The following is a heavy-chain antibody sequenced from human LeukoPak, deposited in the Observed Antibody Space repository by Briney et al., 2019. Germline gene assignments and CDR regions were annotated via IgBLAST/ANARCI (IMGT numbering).Heavy chain of an antibody. J-gene: IGHJ5*02. CDR3: ARLCIAVAGTAWFDP. V-gene: IGHV3-23*01. Sequence: PGGSLRLSCAASGFTFSSYAMSWVRQAPGKGLEWVSAISGSGGSTYYADSVKGRFTISRDNSKNTLYLQMNSLRAEDTAVYYCARLCIAVAGTAWFDPWGQGTLVTVSS. D-gene: IGHD6-19*01. CDR2: ISGSGGST. CDR1: GFTFSSYA.